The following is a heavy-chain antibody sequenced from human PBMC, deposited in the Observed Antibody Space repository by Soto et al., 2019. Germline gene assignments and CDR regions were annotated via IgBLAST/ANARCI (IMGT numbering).Heavy chain of an antibody. Sequence: GASVKVSCKASGGTFSSYTISWVRQAPGQGLEWMGRIIPILGIANYAQKFQGRVTITADKSTSTAYMELSSLRSEDTAVYYCAREGPIVVVPAATSYYYYYYMDVWGKGTTVTVSS. V-gene: IGHV1-69*04. CDR1: GGTFSSYT. J-gene: IGHJ6*03. CDR2: IIPILGIA. CDR3: AREGPIVVVPAATSYYYYYYMDV. D-gene: IGHD2-2*01.